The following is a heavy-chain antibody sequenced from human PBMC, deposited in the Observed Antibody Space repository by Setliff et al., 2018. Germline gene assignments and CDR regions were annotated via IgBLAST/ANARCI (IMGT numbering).Heavy chain of an antibody. CDR2: ISSDVNIK. J-gene: IGHJ6*02. V-gene: IGHV3-30*19. Sequence: TGGYLRLSCGASGFTYNNCWVSWVRQAPGKGLEWVAVISSDVNIKFHAESVKGRFTSSRDNSNNTQYLQIHSLRVEDTAVYYCAREYYDSSGFSYGMDVWGQGTTVTVSS. CDR1: GFTYNNCW. CDR3: AREYYDSSGFSYGMDV. D-gene: IGHD3-22*01.